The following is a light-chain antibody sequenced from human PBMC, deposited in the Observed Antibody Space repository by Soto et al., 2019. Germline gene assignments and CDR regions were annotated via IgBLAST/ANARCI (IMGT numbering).Light chain of an antibody. V-gene: IGKV1-33*01. J-gene: IGKJ1*01. Sequence: DIQMTQSPSSLSASVGDRVTITCQASQDISNYLNWYQQKPGKAPKLLIYDASNLETRVPSRFSGSGSGTDFTFTISSLQPADIATYYCQQYDNLPWTFGQGTKVEIK. CDR2: DAS. CDR3: QQYDNLPWT. CDR1: QDISNY.